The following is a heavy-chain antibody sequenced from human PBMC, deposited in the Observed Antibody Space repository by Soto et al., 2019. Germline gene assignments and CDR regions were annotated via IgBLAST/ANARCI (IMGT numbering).Heavy chain of an antibody. D-gene: IGHD2-15*01. V-gene: IGHV3-21*01. J-gene: IGHJ4*02. CDR2: ISSSSSYI. CDR3: ARGVYCSGGSCYNYFYFDY. CDR1: GFTFSSYS. Sequence: GGSLRLSCAASGFTFSSYSMNWVRQAPGKGLEWVSSISSSSSYIYYADSVKGRFTISRDNAKNSLYLQMNSLRAEDTAVYYCARGVYCSGGSCYNYFYFDYWGQGTLVTV.